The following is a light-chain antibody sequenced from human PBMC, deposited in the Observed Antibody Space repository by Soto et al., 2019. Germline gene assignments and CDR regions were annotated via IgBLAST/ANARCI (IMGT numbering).Light chain of an antibody. J-gene: IGLJ3*02. Sequence: QSALTQPRSVSGSPGQSVTISCTETSSDVGGSNLVSWYQQHAGRAPKLVIYDVIKRPSGVPDRFSGSKSGNTASLTISGLQVEDEADYYCCSYAGNSLWVFGGGTKLTVL. CDR1: SSDVGGSNL. CDR2: DVI. CDR3: CSYAGNSLWV. V-gene: IGLV2-11*01.